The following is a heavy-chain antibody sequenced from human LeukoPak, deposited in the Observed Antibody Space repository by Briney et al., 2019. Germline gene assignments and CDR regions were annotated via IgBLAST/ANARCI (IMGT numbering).Heavy chain of an antibody. V-gene: IGHV4-34*01. CDR1: GGSISGYY. J-gene: IGHJ6*03. CDR3: ARLYLSGSYYYYYYMDV. D-gene: IGHD1-26*01. Sequence: PSETLSLTCTVSGGSISGYYWSWIRQPPGKGLEWIGEINHSGSTNYNPSLKSRVTISVDTSKNQFSLKLSSVTAADTAVYYCARLYLSGSYYYYYYMDVWGKGTTVTISS. CDR2: INHSGST.